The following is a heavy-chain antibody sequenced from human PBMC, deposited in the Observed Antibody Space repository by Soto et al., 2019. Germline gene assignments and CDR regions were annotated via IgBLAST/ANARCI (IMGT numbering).Heavy chain of an antibody. J-gene: IGHJ6*02. CDR1: GFTFSSYG. V-gene: IGHV3-30*18. D-gene: IGHD3-16*01. Sequence: QVQLVESGGGVVQPGRSLRLSCAASGFTFSSYGMHWVRQAPGKGLEWVSVISYDGSNKYYADSVKGRFTISRDNSKNTLYLQMNSLRAEDTAVYYCAKDLVGLGDYYGMDVWGQGTTVTVSS. CDR3: AKDLVGLGDYYGMDV. CDR2: ISYDGSNK.